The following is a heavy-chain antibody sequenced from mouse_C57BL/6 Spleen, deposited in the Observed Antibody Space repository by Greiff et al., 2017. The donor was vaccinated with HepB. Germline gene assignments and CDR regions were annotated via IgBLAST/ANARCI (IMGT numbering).Heavy chain of an antibody. CDR1: GYTFTDYY. J-gene: IGHJ3*01. CDR2: INPNNGGT. V-gene: IGHV1-26*01. D-gene: IGHD3-1*01. Sequence: VQLQQSGPELVKPGASVKISCKASGYTFTDYYMNWVKQSHGKSLEWIGDINPNNGGTSYNQKFKGKATLTVDKSSSTAYMELRSLTSEDSAVYYCARSGGSLAYWGQGTLVTVSA. CDR3: ARSGGSLAY.